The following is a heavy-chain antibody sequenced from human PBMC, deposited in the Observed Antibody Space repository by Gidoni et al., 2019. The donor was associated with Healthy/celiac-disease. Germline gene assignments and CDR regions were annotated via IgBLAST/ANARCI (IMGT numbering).Heavy chain of an antibody. CDR2: ISSSSSYI. Sequence: AASGFTFSSYSMNWVRQAPGKGLEWVSSISSSSSYIYYADSVKGRFTISRDNAKNSLYLQMNSLRAEDTAVYYCARIPREDYYYYYGMDVWGQGTTVTVSS. CDR3: ARIPREDYYYYYGMDV. V-gene: IGHV3-21*01. CDR1: GFTFSSYS. J-gene: IGHJ6*02.